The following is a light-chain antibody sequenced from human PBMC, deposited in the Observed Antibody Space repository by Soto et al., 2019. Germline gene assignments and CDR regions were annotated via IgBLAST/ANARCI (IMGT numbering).Light chain of an antibody. V-gene: IGKV1-13*02. CDR1: QGISSA. J-gene: IGKJ5*01. CDR2: HAS. CDR3: QQFNSYPIT. Sequence: GDRVTITCRASQGISSALAWYQQKPGKAPKLLIYHASSLESGVPSRFSGSGSGTDFTLTISSLQPEDFATYYCQQFNSYPITFGQGTRLEIK.